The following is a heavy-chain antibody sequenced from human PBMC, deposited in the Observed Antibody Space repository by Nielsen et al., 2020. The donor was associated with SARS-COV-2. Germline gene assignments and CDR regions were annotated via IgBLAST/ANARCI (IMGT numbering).Heavy chain of an antibody. Sequence: GGSLRLSCAASGFTFSSYWLSWVRQASGKGLEWVDRIRSKANSYATGYAASVKGRFTISRDNAENSLSLQMNSLRAEDTAVYYCARESVTGTDAFDIWGQGTVVTVSS. CDR2: IRSKANSYAT. V-gene: IGHV3-73*01. CDR1: GFTFSSYW. CDR3: ARESVTGTDAFDI. J-gene: IGHJ3*02. D-gene: IGHD6-19*01.